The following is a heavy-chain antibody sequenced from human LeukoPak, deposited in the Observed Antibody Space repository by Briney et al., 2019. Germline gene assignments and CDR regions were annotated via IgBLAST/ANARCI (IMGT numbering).Heavy chain of an antibody. V-gene: IGHV4-61*02. CDR3: ARRRDGYNSHAFDI. J-gene: IGHJ3*02. D-gene: IGHD5-24*01. CDR2: IYTSGST. Sequence: PSETLSLTCTVSGGSLSSGSYYWSWLRQPAGKGLEWIGRIYTSGSTNYNPSLKSRVTISVDTSKNQFSLKLSSVTAADTAVYYCARRRDGYNSHAFDIWGQGTMVTVSS. CDR1: GGSLSSGSYY.